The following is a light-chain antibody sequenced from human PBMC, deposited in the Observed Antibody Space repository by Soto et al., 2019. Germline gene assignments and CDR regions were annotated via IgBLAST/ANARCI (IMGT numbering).Light chain of an antibody. Sequence: EIVLTQSPATLSLSPGERATLSCRASQSVSSYLAWFQQKPGQAPRLLIYDTSIRATGIPARFSGSGSGTDFTLTISSLDPEDFAVYYCQQRASWVTFGQGTRLEIK. CDR3: QQRASWVT. CDR1: QSVSSY. CDR2: DTS. J-gene: IGKJ5*01. V-gene: IGKV3-11*01.